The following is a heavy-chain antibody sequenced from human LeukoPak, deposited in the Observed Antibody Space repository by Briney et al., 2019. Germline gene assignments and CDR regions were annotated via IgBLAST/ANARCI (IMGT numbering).Heavy chain of an antibody. Sequence: GGSLRLSCTASGFTFGDYAMSWIRQAPGKGLEWVGFIRSKAYGETADYAASVKGRFTISRDDSKAIAYLQMNSLKTEDTAVYHCTRDRGAYNLYDYWGRGTLVTVSS. CDR3: TRDRGAYNLYDY. J-gene: IGHJ4*02. D-gene: IGHD1-1*01. CDR2: IRSKAYGETA. V-gene: IGHV3-49*03. CDR1: GFTFGDYA.